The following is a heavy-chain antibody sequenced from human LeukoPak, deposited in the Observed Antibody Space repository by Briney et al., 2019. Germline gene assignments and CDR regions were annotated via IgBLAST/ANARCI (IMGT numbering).Heavy chain of an antibody. Sequence: SETLSLTCAVYGGSFSGYYWSWIRQPPGKGLEWIGEINHSGSTNYNPSLKSRVTTSVDTSKNQFSLKLSSVTAADTAVYYCARGVSRRYCSGGSCYPLVAWGQGTLVTVSS. CDR3: ARGVSRRYCSGGSCYPLVA. V-gene: IGHV4-34*01. CDR2: INHSGST. D-gene: IGHD2-15*01. J-gene: IGHJ5*02. CDR1: GGSFSGYY.